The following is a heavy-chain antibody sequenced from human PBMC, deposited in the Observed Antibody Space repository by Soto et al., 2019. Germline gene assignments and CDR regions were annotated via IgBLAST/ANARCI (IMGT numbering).Heavy chain of an antibody. J-gene: IGHJ5*02. D-gene: IGHD2-2*01. V-gene: IGHV4-59*01. CDR1: GGSISSYY. Sequence: LSLTCTVSGGSISSYYWCWIRQPPGKGLEWIGYIYYIGSTNYNPSLKSRVTISVDTSKNQFSLKLSSVTAADTAVYYCARGLRRQLLNWFDPRGQGTLVTVSS. CDR2: IYYIGST. CDR3: ARGLRRQLLNWFDP.